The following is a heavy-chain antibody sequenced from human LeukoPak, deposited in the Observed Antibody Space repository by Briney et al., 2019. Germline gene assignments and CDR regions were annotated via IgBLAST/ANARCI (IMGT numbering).Heavy chain of an antibody. Sequence: KPSETLSLTCAVYGGSFSGYYWSWIRQPPGKGLEWIGEINHSGSTNYNPSLKSRVTISVDTSKNQFSLKLSSVTAADTAVYYCARDGTSGSGSLPYWGQGTLVTVSS. V-gene: IGHV4-34*01. D-gene: IGHD1-26*01. CDR2: INHSGST. J-gene: IGHJ4*02. CDR1: GGSFSGYY. CDR3: ARDGTSGSGSLPY.